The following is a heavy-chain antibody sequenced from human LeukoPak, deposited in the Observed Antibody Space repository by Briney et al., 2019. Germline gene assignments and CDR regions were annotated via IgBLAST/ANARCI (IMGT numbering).Heavy chain of an antibody. Sequence: GASVKVSCKASGYSFTSCGFNWVRQAPGRGLEWMGWMSAYNGKTNYAHSLQGRVTVTADTSTSTAYMELRSLRSEDTAVYYCARGMGYSYGHPQGAFDIWGQGTMVTVSS. V-gene: IGHV1-18*01. J-gene: IGHJ3*02. CDR3: ARGMGYSYGHPQGAFDI. CDR2: MSAYNGKT. D-gene: IGHD5-18*01. CDR1: GYSFTSCG.